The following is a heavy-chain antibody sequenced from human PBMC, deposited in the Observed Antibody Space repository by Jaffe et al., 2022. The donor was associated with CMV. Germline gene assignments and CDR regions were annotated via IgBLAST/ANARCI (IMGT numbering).Heavy chain of an antibody. D-gene: IGHD4-4*01. CDR1: GGTFSSYA. Sequence: QVQLVQSGAEVKKPGSSVKVSCKASGGTFSSYAISWVRQAPGQGLEWMGGIIPIFGTANYAQKFQGRVTITADESTSTAYMELSSLRSEDTAVYYCAREQTVIYLDYYYYYGMDVWGQGTTVTVSS. CDR3: AREQTVIYLDYYYYYGMDV. CDR2: IIPIFGTA. V-gene: IGHV1-69*01. J-gene: IGHJ6*02.